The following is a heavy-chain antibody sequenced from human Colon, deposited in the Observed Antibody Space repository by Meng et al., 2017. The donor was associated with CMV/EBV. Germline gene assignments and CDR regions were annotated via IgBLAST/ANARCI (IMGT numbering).Heavy chain of an antibody. CDR3: ARVSTIFGVPDYFDY. CDR2: IYYSGST. CDR1: GGSISSSSYY. V-gene: IGHV4-39*07. Sequence: GPLRLSCTVSGGSISSSSYYWGWIRQPPGKGLEWIGSIYYSGSTYYNPSLKSRVTISVDKSKNQFSLKLSSVTAADTAVYYCARVSTIFGVPDYFDYWGQRTLVTVSS. D-gene: IGHD3-3*01. J-gene: IGHJ4*02.